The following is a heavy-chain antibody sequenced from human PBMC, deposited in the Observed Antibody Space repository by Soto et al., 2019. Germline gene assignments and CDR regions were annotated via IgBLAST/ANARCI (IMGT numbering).Heavy chain of an antibody. J-gene: IGHJ6*02. CDR3: ASPAPFYCSSTSCYPSYYYGMDV. Sequence: GGSLRLSCAASGFTFSSYAMHWVRQAPGKGLEWVAVISYDGSNKYYADSVKGRFTISRDNSKNTLYLQMNSLRAEDTAVYYCASPAPFYCSSTSCYPSYYYGMDVWGQGTTVTVSS. CDR2: ISYDGSNK. CDR1: GFTFSSYA. V-gene: IGHV3-30-3*01. D-gene: IGHD2-2*01.